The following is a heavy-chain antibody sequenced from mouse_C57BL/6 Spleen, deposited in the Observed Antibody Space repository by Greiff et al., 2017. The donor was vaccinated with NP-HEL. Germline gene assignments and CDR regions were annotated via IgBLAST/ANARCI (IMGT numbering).Heavy chain of an antibody. CDR1: GFTFSSYG. V-gene: IGHV5-6*02. D-gene: IGHD1-1*01. CDR2: ISSGGSYT. CDR3: ARQAVVAPHWYFDV. J-gene: IGHJ1*03. Sequence: DVKLVESGGDLVKPGGSLKLSCAASGFTFSSYGMSWVRQTPDKRLEWVATISSGGSYTYYPDSVKGRFTISRDNAKNTLYLQMSSLKSEDTAMYYWARQAVVAPHWYFDVWGTGTTVTVSS.